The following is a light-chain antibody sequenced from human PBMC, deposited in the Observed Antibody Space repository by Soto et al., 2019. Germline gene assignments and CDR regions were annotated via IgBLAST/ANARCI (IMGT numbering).Light chain of an antibody. Sequence: QTVVTQEPSLTVSPGGTVTLTCASSTGAVTTGYYPSWFQHKPGHAPRALIYNTNDKHSWTTARLSGSLLGDKAALTLSGVQPEDEAEYYCLLYYGGSWVFGGGTKVTVL. CDR2: NTN. CDR1: TGAVTTGYY. V-gene: IGLV7-43*01. J-gene: IGLJ3*02. CDR3: LLYYGGSWV.